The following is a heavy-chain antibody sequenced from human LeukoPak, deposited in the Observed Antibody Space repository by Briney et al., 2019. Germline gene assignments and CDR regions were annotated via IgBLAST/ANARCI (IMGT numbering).Heavy chain of an antibody. CDR1: GFTFSSYS. CDR3: ARARYFSYYYDSSGYNFDY. D-gene: IGHD3-22*01. V-gene: IGHV3-21*01. Sequence: PGGSLRLSCAAPGFTFSSYSMNWGRQAPGKGLEWVSSISSSSSYIYYADSVKGRFTISRDNAKNSLYLQMNSLRAEDTAVYYCARARYFSYYYDSSGYNFDYWGQGTLVTVSS. CDR2: ISSSSSYI. J-gene: IGHJ4*02.